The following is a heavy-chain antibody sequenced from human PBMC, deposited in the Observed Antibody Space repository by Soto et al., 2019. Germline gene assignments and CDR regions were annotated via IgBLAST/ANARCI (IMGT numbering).Heavy chain of an antibody. D-gene: IGHD6-6*01. CDR1: GFTFSSYS. V-gene: IGHV3-48*02. CDR2: ISSSSSTI. CDR3: ARPEYSSSSYGMDG. Sequence: EVQLVESGGGLVQPGGSLRLSCAASGFTFSSYSMNWVRQAPGKGLEWVSYISSSSSTIYYADSVKGRFTISRDNAKNSLYLPMNSLRDEDTAVYYCARPEYSSSSYGMDGWGQGTTVTVSS. J-gene: IGHJ6*02.